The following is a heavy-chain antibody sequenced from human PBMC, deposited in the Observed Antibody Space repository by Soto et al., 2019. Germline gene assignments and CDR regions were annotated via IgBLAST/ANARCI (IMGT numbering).Heavy chain of an antibody. CDR3: ARDSSDLSLANSFDI. D-gene: IGHD6-13*01. CDR2: IYRGLAT. J-gene: IGHJ3*02. Sequence: EVQLVESGGGLIQPGGSLRLSCAVSGFTVSNTYMSWVRQAPGKGLEWISVIYRGLATYYADSVKGRFTISRDDSRNTVFLQTNSLTPEDTAVYFCARDSSDLSLANSFDIWGQGTMVTVSS. V-gene: IGHV3-53*01. CDR1: GFTVSNTY.